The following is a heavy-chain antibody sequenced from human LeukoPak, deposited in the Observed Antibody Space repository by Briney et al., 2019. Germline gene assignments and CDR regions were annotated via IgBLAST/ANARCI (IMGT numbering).Heavy chain of an antibody. J-gene: IGHJ4*02. Sequence: GGSLRLSCAASGFTFSSYAMHWVRQAPGKGLEWVAVISYDGSNKNYADSVKGRFTISRDSSKDTLYLEMNSLRPEDTAVYYCARDHYTSGWNQGPDYWGQGALVTVSS. V-gene: IGHV3-30-3*01. D-gene: IGHD6-19*01. CDR1: GFTFSSYA. CDR2: ISYDGSNK. CDR3: ARDHYTSGWNQGPDY.